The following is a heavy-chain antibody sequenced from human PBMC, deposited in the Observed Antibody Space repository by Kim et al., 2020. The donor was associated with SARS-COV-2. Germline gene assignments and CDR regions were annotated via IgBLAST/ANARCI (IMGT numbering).Heavy chain of an antibody. D-gene: IGHD3-10*01. J-gene: IGHJ6*02. CDR3: ARWAGILWFGELLHNHYYGMDV. CDR1: GGSFSGYY. Sequence: SETLSLTCAVYGGSFSGYYWSWIRQPPGKGLEWIGEINHSGSTNYNPSLKSRVTISVDTSKNQFSLKLSSVTAADTAVYYCARWAGILWFGELLHNHYYGMDVWGQGTTVTVSS. CDR2: INHSGST. V-gene: IGHV4-34*01.